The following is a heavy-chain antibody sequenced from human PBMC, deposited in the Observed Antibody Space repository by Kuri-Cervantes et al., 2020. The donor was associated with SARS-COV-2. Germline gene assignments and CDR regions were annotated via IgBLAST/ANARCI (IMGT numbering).Heavy chain of an antibody. Sequence: LSLTCAASGFTFSSYAMHWVRQAPGKGLEWVAVISYDGSNKYYADSVKGRFTISRDNSKNTLYLQMNSLRAEDTAVYYCARGYGGNVFDYWGQGTLVTVSS. CDR2: ISYDGSNK. D-gene: IGHD4-23*01. J-gene: IGHJ4*02. CDR1: GFTFSSYA. CDR3: ARGYGGNVFDY. V-gene: IGHV3-30*04.